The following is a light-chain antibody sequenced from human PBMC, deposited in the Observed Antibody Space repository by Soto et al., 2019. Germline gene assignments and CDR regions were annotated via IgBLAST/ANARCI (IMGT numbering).Light chain of an antibody. J-gene: IGLJ3*02. CDR3: SLSYSGVRV. CDR1: AGTVTSRHY. V-gene: IGLV7-46*01. Sequence: QAVVTQEPSLTVSPGGTVTLTCASTAGTVTSRHYPYWFQQKPGQAPRALIYDTSNKHPWTPARFSGSLLGGTPALILSGAQPEDEADYYCSLSYSGVRVFGGGTKVTVL. CDR2: DTS.